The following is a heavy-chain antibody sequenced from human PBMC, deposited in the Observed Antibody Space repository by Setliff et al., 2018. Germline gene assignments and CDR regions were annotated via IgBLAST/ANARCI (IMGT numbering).Heavy chain of an antibody. J-gene: IGHJ3*02. CDR3: ARAHSGSDFHDPFDI. V-gene: IGHV1-8*03. CDR1: GYSFTSND. D-gene: IGHD1-26*01. CDR2: LNPSSGNT. Sequence: ASVKVSCKASGYSFTSNDINWVRRATGQGPEWMGWLNPSSGNTGYAPKFQGRVTITRSTSLSTAYMELSSLRSEDTAIYYCARAHSGSDFHDPFDIWGQGTMVTVSS.